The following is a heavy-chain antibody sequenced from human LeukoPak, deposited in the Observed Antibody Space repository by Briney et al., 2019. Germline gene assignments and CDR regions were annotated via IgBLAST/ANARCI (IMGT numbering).Heavy chain of an antibody. D-gene: IGHD4-17*01. CDR1: GGSISSYY. V-gene: IGHV4-39*07. J-gene: IGHJ4*02. CDR3: ARASHDYGDYSHFDY. Sequence: SETLSLTCTVSGGSISSYYWGWIRQPPGKGLEWIGSIYYSGSTYYNPSLKSRVTMSIDTSKNQFSLKLSYVTAADTAVYYCARASHDYGDYSHFDYWGQGTLVTVSS. CDR2: IYYSGST.